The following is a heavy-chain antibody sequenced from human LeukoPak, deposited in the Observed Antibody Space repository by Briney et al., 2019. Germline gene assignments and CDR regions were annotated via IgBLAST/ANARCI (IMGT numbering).Heavy chain of an antibody. V-gene: IGHV3-66*04. CDR1: GFTVSNNY. J-gene: IGHJ4*02. CDR3: ARRAGAYSHPYDY. Sequence: GGSLRLSCAASGFTVSNNYMNWVRQAPGKGLEWVSVFYSGGSTSYADSVRGGFPTSRASAKNPLYCQMNSRRGEDTAVYYCARRAGAYSHPYDYWGQGTLVTVSS. D-gene: IGHD4/OR15-4a*01. CDR2: FYSGGST.